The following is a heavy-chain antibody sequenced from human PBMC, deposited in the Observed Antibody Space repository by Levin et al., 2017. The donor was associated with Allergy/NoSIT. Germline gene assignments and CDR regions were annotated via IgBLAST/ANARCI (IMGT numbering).Heavy chain of an antibody. J-gene: IGHJ4*02. CDR2: ISSSSSTI. Sequence: GGSLRLSCAASGFTFSSYSMNWVRQAPGKGLEWVSYISSSSSTIYYADSVKGRFTISRDNAKNSLYLQMNSLRAEDTAVYYCARALPIYYYGSGRGDYWGQGTLVTVSS. CDR3: ARALPIYYYGSGRGDY. D-gene: IGHD3-10*01. CDR1: GFTFSSYS. V-gene: IGHV3-48*01.